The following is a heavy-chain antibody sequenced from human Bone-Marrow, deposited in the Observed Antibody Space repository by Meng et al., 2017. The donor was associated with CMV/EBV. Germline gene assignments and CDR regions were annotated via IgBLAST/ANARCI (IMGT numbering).Heavy chain of an antibody. Sequence: GGSLRLSCAASGFTLSNNYMNWVRQAPGKGLEWVSLLYSGGDTYYADSVRGRFTISRDSSKNTLYLQMNSLRAEDTAVYYCASSWAGYCSSTSCYIRGAFDIWGQGTMVTVSS. J-gene: IGHJ3*02. CDR1: GFTLSNNY. D-gene: IGHD2-2*02. V-gene: IGHV3-53*01. CDR2: LYSGGDT. CDR3: ASSWAGYCSSTSCYIRGAFDI.